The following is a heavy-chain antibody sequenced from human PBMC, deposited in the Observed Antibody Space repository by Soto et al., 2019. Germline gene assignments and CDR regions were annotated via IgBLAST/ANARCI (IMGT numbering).Heavy chain of an antibody. CDR3: AREFTGASDCSGGSCYPLDY. J-gene: IGHJ4*02. CDR1: GYTFTSYY. D-gene: IGHD2-15*01. Sequence: ASVKVSCKASGYTFTSYYMHWVRQAPGQGLEWMGIINPSGGSTSYAQKFQGRVTMTRDTSTSTVYMELSSLRSEDTAVYYCAREFTGASDCSGGSCYPLDYWGQGTLVTVSS. CDR2: INPSGGST. V-gene: IGHV1-46*03.